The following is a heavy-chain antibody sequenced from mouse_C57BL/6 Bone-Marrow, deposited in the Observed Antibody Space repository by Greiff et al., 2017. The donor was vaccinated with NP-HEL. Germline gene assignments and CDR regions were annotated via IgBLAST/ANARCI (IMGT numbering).Heavy chain of an antibody. CDR1: GFTITDDY. CDR2: IDPGNGDT. V-gene: IGHV14-4*01. CDR3: TKSTLDY. D-gene: IGHD2-1*01. J-gene: IGHJ2*01. Sequence: VQLQQSGAELVRPGASVKLSCTASGFTITDDYMHWVKQRPEQGLEWIGWIDPGNGDTEYASKFQGKATITADTSSNTAYLQLSSLTSEDTAVYYGTKSTLDYWGQGTTLTVSS.